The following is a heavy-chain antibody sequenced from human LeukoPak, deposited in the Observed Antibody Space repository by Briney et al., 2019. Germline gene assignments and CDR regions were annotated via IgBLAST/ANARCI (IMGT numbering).Heavy chain of an antibody. CDR2: INPNSGGT. CDR3: AREGSGSSGYMDV. D-gene: IGHD3-10*01. CDR1: GYTFTGYY. J-gene: IGHJ6*03. Sequence: SVKVSCKASGYTFTGYYMHWVRQAPGQGLKWMGWINPNSGGTNYAQKFQGRVTMTRDTSISTAYMELSRLRSDDTAVYYCAREGSGSSGYMDVWGKGTTVTISS. V-gene: IGHV1-2*02.